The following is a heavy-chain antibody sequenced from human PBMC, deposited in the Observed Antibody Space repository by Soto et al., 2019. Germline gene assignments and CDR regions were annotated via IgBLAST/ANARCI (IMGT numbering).Heavy chain of an antibody. J-gene: IGHJ4*02. D-gene: IGHD1-1*01. CDR3: ARGLSGDKVDS. V-gene: IGHV4-30-4*01. Sequence: QVQLQESGPGLVKPSQTLSLTCTIAGGSISSGDYYWSWIRQPPGKGLEWIGHIYDSGSTYNNPSLNSRVTISIDPSENQFSLNLRSVTAADTAVYYCARGLSGDKVDSWGQGTPVTVSS. CDR2: IYDSGST. CDR1: GGSISSGDYY.